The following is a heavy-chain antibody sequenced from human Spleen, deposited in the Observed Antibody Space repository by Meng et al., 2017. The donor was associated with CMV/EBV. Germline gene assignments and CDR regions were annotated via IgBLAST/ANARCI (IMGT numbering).Heavy chain of an antibody. CDR1: GFTFSSYG. CDR3: AKDLTKVADY. J-gene: IGHJ4*02. V-gene: IGHV3-30*02. CDR2: IRYDGSNN. Sequence: GESLKISCAASGFTFSSYGMHWVRQDPGKGLEWVAFIRYDGSNNYYADSVKGRFTISRDNSKNTLYLQMNSLRAEDTAVYYCAKDLTKVADYWGQGTLVTVSS. D-gene: IGHD1-1*01.